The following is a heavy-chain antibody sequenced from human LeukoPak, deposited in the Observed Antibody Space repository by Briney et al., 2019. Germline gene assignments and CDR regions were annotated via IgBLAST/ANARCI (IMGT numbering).Heavy chain of an antibody. J-gene: IGHJ6*02. Sequence: PSETLSLTCTVSGGSISSSSYYWGWIRQPPGKGLEWIGSIYYSGSTYYNPSLKSRVTISVDTSKNQFSLKLSSVTAADTAVYYCARHDSSGYYYYYYGMDAWGQGTTVTVSS. D-gene: IGHD3-22*01. CDR3: ARHDSSGYYYYYYGMDA. CDR1: GGSISSSSYY. V-gene: IGHV4-39*01. CDR2: IYYSGST.